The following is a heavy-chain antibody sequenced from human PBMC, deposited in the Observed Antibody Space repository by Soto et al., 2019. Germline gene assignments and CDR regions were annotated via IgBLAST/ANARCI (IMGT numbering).Heavy chain of an antibody. CDR2: IDWDDDK. J-gene: IGHJ4*02. Sequence: GPTLVKPTQTLTLSFPFLGFLFQPSGNRVFWLRLPPGKALEWLARIDWDDDKFYSTSLKTRLTISKDTSKNQVVLTMTNMDPVDTATYYCAREPYSSGWYGSFDYWGQGTLVTVSS. CDR3: AREPYSSGWYGSFDY. V-gene: IGHV2-70*04. D-gene: IGHD6-19*01. CDR1: GFLFQPSGNR.